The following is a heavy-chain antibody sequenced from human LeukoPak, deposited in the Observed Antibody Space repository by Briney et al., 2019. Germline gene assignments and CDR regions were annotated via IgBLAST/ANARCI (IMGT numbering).Heavy chain of an antibody. J-gene: IGHJ4*02. Sequence: GGSLRLSCAASGFTFSSHAMHWVRQAPGKGLEWVAVISYDGSNKYYADSVKGRFTISRDNSKNTLYLQMNSLRAEDTAVYYCAKDSGGYTYVFDYWGQGTLVTVSS. V-gene: IGHV3-30*18. CDR3: AKDSGGYTYVFDY. CDR1: GFTFSSHA. CDR2: ISYDGSNK. D-gene: IGHD5-18*01.